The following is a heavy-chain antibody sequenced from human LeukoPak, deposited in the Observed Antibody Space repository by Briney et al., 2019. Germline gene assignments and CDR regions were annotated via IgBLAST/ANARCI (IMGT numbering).Heavy chain of an antibody. J-gene: IGHJ4*02. CDR3: ARVGPVYDPGETGDY. D-gene: IGHD5/OR15-5a*01. CDR1: GGSISSGGYY. CDR2: IYHSGST. V-gene: IGHV4-30-2*01. Sequence: PSQTLSLTCTVSGGSISSGGYYWSWIRQPPGKGLEWIGYIYHSGSTYYNPSLKSRVTISVDRSKNQFSLKLSSVTAADTAVYYCARVGPVYDPGETGDYWGQGTLVTVSS.